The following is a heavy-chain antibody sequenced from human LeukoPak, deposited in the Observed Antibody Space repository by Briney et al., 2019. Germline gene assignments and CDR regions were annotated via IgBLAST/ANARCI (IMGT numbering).Heavy chain of an antibody. CDR2: TYYRSKWYN. CDR1: GDSVSSNSAA. V-gene: IGHV6-1*01. J-gene: IGHJ6*02. CDR3: ARDEALIAAAGVYYGMDV. Sequence: QTLSLTCAISGDSVSSNSAAWNWIRQSPSRGLEWLGRTYYRSKWYNDYAVSVKSRITINPDTSKNQFSLQLNSVTPEDTVVYYCARDEALIAAAGVYYGMDVWGQGTTVTVSS. D-gene: IGHD6-13*01.